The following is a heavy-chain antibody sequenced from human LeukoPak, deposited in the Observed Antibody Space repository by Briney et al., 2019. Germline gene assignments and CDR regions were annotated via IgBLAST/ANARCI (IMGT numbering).Heavy chain of an antibody. CDR3: ARDGGLHPDY. CDR2: IYYSGST. J-gene: IGHJ4*02. D-gene: IGHD4-11*01. CDR1: GGSVSSGSYY. Sequence: SETLSLTCTVSGGSVSSGSYYWSWIRQPQGKGLEWIGYIYYSGSTNYNPSLKSRVTISVDTSKNQFSLKLSSVTAADTAVYYCARDGGLHPDYWGQGTLVTVSS. V-gene: IGHV4-61*01.